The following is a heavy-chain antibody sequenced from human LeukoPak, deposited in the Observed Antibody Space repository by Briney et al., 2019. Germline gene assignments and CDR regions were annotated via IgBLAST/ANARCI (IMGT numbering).Heavy chain of an antibody. CDR2: INSDGSST. D-gene: IGHD6-19*01. CDR1: GFTFSSYW. J-gene: IGHJ4*02. CDR3: ARLGIAVAGGSSPRGY. Sequence: GGSLRLSCAASGFTFSSYWMHWVRQAPGKGLVWVSRINSDGSSTSYADSVKGRFTISRDNAKNTLYLQMNSLRAEGTAVYYCARLGIAVAGGSSPRGYWGQGTLVTVSS. V-gene: IGHV3-74*01.